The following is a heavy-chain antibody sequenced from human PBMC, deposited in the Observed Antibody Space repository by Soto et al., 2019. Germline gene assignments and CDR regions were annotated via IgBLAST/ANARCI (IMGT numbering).Heavy chain of an antibody. J-gene: IGHJ5*02. CDR2: MNPNSGDT. V-gene: IGHV1-2*02. D-gene: IGHD5-12*01. CDR1: GYTFTGYH. Sequence: GASVKVSCRASGYTFTGYHRQWVRQAPGQGLEWMGWMNPNSGDTNYAQKFQGRVTMTGDTPISTAYLELSSLRSDDTAMYYCETPYNSGSSSGRGTLVTFSS. CDR3: ETPYNSGSS.